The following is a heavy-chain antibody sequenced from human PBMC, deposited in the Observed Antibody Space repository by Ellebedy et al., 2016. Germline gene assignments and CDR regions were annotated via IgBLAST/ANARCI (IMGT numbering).Heavy chain of an antibody. CDR3: ARDFRITIYDSSGYQYY. Sequence: GGSLRLSXAASGFTVSSNYMSWVRQAPGKGLEWVSVIYSGGSTYYADSVKGRFTISRDNSKNTLYLQMNSLRAEDTAVYYCARDFRITIYDSSGYQYYWGQGTLVTVSS. CDR1: GFTVSSNY. J-gene: IGHJ4*02. D-gene: IGHD3-22*01. CDR2: IYSGGST. V-gene: IGHV3-66*02.